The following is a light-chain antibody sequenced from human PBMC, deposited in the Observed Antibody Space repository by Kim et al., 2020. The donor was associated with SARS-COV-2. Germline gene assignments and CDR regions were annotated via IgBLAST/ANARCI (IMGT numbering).Light chain of an antibody. CDR3: QQSRA. J-gene: IGKJ5*01. V-gene: IGKV3-20*01. CDR1: QSVSSSY. CDR2: GAS. Sequence: EIVLTQSPGTLSLSPGERATLSCRASQSVSSSYLAWYQQKHGQAPRLLIYGASSRATGIPDRFSGSGSGTDFTLTISRLEPEDFAVYYCQQSRAFVQGTRLGIK.